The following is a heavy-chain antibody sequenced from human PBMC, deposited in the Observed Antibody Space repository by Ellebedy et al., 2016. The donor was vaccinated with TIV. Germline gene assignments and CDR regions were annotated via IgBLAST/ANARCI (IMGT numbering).Heavy chain of an antibody. D-gene: IGHD3-16*02. CDR2: IYYSGGT. J-gene: IGHJ5*02. CDR1: GGSISSSSYY. CDR3: AAVKVSTNWFDP. Sequence: MPGGSLRLSCTVSGGSISSSSYYWGWIRQPPGKGLAWIGNIYYSGGTYYNPSLKSRVTISLDTSKNQFALKLSSVTAADTAMYYCAAVKVSTNWFDPWGQGTLVTVSS. V-gene: IGHV4-39*06.